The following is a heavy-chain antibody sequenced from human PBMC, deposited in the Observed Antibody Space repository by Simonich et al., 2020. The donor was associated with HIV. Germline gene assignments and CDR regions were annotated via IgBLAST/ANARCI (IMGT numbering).Heavy chain of an antibody. Sequence: EVQLVQSGAEVKKPGESLKISCKGSGYSFTNFWIGWVRQMPGKGLEYMGIIYPGDSDTRYIPSFQGQVTISADKSISTAYLQWSSLKASDTAMYYCARRVGSSWTGNWFDPWGQGTLVTVSS. D-gene: IGHD6-13*01. CDR2: IYPGDSDT. J-gene: IGHJ5*02. V-gene: IGHV5-51*03. CDR1: GYSFTNFW. CDR3: ARRVGSSWTGNWFDP.